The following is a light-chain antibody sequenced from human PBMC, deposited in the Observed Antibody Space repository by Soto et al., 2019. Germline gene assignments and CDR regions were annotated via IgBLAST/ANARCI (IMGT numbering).Light chain of an antibody. CDR2: EVS. CDR1: SSDVGGYNY. CDR3: ISYTSSSTWV. V-gene: IGLV2-14*01. Sequence: QSALTQPASVSGSPGQSITISCTGTSSDVGGYNYASWYQQHPGKPPKLMIYEVSNRPSGVSDRFSGARSGNTASLTISGLQAEDESDYYCISYTSSSTWVFGGGTKVTVL. J-gene: IGLJ3*02.